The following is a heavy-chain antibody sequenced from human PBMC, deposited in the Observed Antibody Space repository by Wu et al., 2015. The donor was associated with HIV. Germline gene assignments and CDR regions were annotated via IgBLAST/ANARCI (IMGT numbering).Heavy chain of an antibody. D-gene: IGHD3-22*01. Sequence: QVQLVQSGAEVKKPGASVKVSCKASGYTFTNYYMHWVRQAPVQGLEWMGVIDPSGGRISYAQQFQGRVTMTRDTAVSTAYMELNSLRSDDTAVYYCARLQSLSGFYSNADYWGQGTLVTVSS. CDR2: IDPSGGRI. V-gene: IGHV1-46*01. CDR3: ARLQSLSGFYSNADY. J-gene: IGHJ4*02. CDR1: GYTFTNYY.